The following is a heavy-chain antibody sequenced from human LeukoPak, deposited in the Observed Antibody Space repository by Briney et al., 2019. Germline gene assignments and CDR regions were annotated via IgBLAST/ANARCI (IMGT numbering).Heavy chain of an antibody. CDR1: GFTFSDYY. J-gene: IGHJ3*02. CDR3: ARGVPTPGVVVATSAFDI. Sequence: PGGSLRLSCAASGFTFSDYYMNWIRQAPGKGLEWVSYIGRSGSTIYYADSVKGRFTISRDNAKNSLYLQMNSLRAEDTAVYYCARGVPTPGVVVATSAFDIWGQGTMVTVSS. CDR2: IGRSGSTI. D-gene: IGHD2-15*01. V-gene: IGHV3-11*01.